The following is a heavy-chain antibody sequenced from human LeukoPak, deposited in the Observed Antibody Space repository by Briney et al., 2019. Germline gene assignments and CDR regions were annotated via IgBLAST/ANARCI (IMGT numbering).Heavy chain of an antibody. CDR3: ARGRRVLAVAGTEGVYYYYGMDV. CDR1: GFTFSSYA. J-gene: IGHJ6*01. CDR2: ISYDGSNK. D-gene: IGHD6-19*01. V-gene: IGHV3-30*04. Sequence: PGGSLRLSCAASGFTFSSYAMHWVRQAPGKGLEWVAVISYDGSNKYYADSVKGRFTISRDNSKNTLYLQMNSLRAEDTAVYYCARGRRVLAVAGTEGVYYYYGMDVWGKGPRSPSPQ.